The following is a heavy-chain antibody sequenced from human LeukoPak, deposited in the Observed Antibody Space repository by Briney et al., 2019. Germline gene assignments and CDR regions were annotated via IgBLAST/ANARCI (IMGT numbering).Heavy chain of an antibody. CDR1: GGSISSGDYS. Sequence: SETLSLTCTVSGGSISSGDYSWSWIRQPPGQGLEWIGYIYYSGSTYYNPSLKSRVTISVDTSKNQFSLKLSSVTAADTAVYYCASELVDTAMDSYYYYGMDVWGQGTTVTVSS. D-gene: IGHD5-18*01. CDR3: ASELVDTAMDSYYYYGMDV. CDR2: IYYSGST. V-gene: IGHV4-30-4*01. J-gene: IGHJ6*02.